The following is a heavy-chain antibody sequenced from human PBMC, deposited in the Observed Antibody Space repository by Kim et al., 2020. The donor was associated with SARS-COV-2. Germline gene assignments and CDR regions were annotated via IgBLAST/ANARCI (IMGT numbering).Heavy chain of an antibody. D-gene: IGHD1-26*01. V-gene: IGHV4-34*01. CDR1: GGSFSGYY. CDR3: ARGPWELRSDAFDI. Sequence: SETLSLTCAVYGGSFSGYYWSWIRQPPGKGLEWIGEINHSGSTNYNPSLKSRVTISVDTSKNQFSLKLSSVTAADTAVYYCARGPWELRSDAFDIWGQGKIVTVSS. J-gene: IGHJ3*02. CDR2: INHSGST.